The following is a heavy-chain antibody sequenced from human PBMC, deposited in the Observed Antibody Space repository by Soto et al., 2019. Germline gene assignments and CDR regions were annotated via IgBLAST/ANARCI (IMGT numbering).Heavy chain of an antibody. CDR1: GFTFSDYY. J-gene: IGHJ3*01. D-gene: IGHD6-19*01. V-gene: IGHV3-11*01. CDR3: ARSYLSVWCHAFHF. CDR2: ISSSGSTI. Sequence: PGGSLRLSCAASGFTFSDYYMSWIRQAPGKGLEWVSCISSSGSTIYYADSVKGRFTISRDNARNSLYLQMDSLTAEDTAVYYCARSYLSVWCHAFHFWGQGTMVTVSS.